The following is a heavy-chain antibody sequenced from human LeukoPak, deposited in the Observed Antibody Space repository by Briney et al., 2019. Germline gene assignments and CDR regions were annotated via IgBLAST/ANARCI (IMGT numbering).Heavy chain of an antibody. CDR2: MGGSGTSI. CDR1: GFTFRTYA. D-gene: IGHD7-27*01. J-gene: IGHJ4*02. Sequence: GVSLRLSCETSGFTFRTYAMNWVRQAPGKGLEWVSSMGGSGTSIYYADSVKGRFTISRDNAKNSLYLQMNSLRVDDTAVYYCAREEPGDLGQAFHYWGQGTLVTVSS. V-gene: IGHV3-21*01. CDR3: AREEPGDLGQAFHY.